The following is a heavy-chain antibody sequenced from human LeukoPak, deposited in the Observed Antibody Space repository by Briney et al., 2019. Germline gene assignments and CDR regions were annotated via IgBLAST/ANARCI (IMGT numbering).Heavy chain of an antibody. CDR3: ARVARHGGYTQYFQP. Sequence: TSETLSLTCTVSGDSISSSSYFWGWIRQPPGKGLEWIASVYYSGNTYYNPSLKSRFTISVDTSKNQFSLRLTSVTAADTAVYYCARVARHGGYTQYFQPWGQGTLVTVSS. CDR2: VYYSGNT. V-gene: IGHV4-39*07. CDR1: GDSISSSSYF. D-gene: IGHD4-23*01. J-gene: IGHJ1*01.